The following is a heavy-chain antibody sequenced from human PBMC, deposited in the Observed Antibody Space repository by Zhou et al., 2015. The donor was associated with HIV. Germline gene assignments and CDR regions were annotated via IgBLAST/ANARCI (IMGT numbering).Heavy chain of an antibody. D-gene: IGHD2-15*01. V-gene: IGHV1-69*12. CDR3: ARGRVVVVAATRGMSSYYFDY. CDR2: IIPIFGTA. CDR1: GGTFSSYA. J-gene: IGHJ4*02. Sequence: QVQLVQSGAEVKKPGSSVKVSCKASGGTFSSYAISWVRQAPGQGLEWMGGIIPIFGTANYAQKFQGRVTITADESTSTAYMELSSLRSEDTAVYYCARGRVVVVAATRGMSSYYFDYWGQGTLVTVSS.